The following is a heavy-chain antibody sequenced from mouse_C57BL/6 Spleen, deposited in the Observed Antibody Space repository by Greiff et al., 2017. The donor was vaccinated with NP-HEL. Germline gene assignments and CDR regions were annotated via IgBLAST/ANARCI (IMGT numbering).Heavy chain of an antibody. CDR1: GYTFTSYW. J-gene: IGHJ4*01. V-gene: IGHV1-69*01. Sequence: QVQLQQSGAELVMPGASVKLSCKASGYTFTSYWMHWVKQRPGQGLEWIGEIDPSDSYTNYNQKFKGKSTLTVDKSSSTAYMQLSSLTSEDSAVYYCARRGWAPYAMDYWGQGTSVTVSS. D-gene: IGHD2-3*01. CDR2: IDPSDSYT. CDR3: ARRGWAPYAMDY.